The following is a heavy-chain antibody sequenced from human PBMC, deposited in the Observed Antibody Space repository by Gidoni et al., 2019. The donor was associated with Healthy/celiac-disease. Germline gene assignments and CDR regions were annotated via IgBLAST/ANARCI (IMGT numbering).Heavy chain of an antibody. D-gene: IGHD5-18*01. CDR3: ARVWGQGYGLPYYYYGMDV. J-gene: IGHJ6*02. CDR2: IAYDGSNK. Sequence: QVQLVASGGGVVQPGRSLSLSCAASGFTFSSYAMHWVRQAPGKGLEWVAVIAYDGSNKYYADAVKGRFTISRDNSKNTLYLQMNSLRAEDTAVYYCARVWGQGYGLPYYYYGMDVWGQGTTVTVSS. V-gene: IGHV3-30-3*01. CDR1: GFTFSSYA.